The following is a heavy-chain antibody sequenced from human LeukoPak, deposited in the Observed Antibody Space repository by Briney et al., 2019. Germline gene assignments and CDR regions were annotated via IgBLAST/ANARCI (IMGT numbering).Heavy chain of an antibody. J-gene: IGHJ5*02. V-gene: IGHV3-53*01. CDR3: AREWSYYGSGSRFNWFDP. CDR2: IYSGGST. CDR1: GFTFSQYS. D-gene: IGHD3-10*01. Sequence: GGSLRLSCAASGFTFSQYSMSWVRQAPGKGLEWVSVIYSGGSTYYADSVKGRFTISRDNSKNTLYLQMNSLRAEDTAVYYCAREWSYYGSGSRFNWFDPWGQGTLVTVSS.